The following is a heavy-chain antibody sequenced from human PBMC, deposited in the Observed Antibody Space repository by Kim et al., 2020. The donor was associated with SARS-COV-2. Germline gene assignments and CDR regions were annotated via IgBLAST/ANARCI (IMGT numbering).Heavy chain of an antibody. CDR3: AREWGGYSYGQSESHYYYDCGMYV. CDR2: TYYRSKWYN. V-gene: IGHV6-1*01. CDR1: GDSVSSNSAA. J-gene: IGHJ6*02. Sequence: SQTLSLTCAISGDSVSSNSAAWNWIRQSPSRGREWLGRTYYRSKWYNDYAVSVKSRITINPDTSKNQFSLQLNYVTPEHTAVYYCAREWGGYSYGQSESHYYYDCGMYVWGQGTTVTVPS. D-gene: IGHD5-18*01.